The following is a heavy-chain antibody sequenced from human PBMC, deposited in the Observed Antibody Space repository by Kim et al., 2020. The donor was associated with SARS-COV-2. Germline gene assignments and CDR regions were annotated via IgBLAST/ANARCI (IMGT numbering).Heavy chain of an antibody. J-gene: IGHJ3*01. CDR2: IYYSGST. CDR3: ARHPFTTLPFDL. D-gene: IGHD1-1*01. V-gene: IGHV4-39*01. Sequence: SETLSLTCTVSVGSISSSSYYWGWIRQPPGKGLEWIGSIYYSGSTYYNPSLKSRVTTSVDTSKTQFPLNLSSVTAADTAVYYCARHPFTTLPFDLWGQGT. CDR1: VGSISSSSYY.